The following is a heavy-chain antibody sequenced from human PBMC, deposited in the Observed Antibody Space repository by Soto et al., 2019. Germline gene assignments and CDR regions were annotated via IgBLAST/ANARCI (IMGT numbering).Heavy chain of an antibody. Sequence: SGPTLVNPTQTLTLTCTFSGFSLSTSGGGVGWIRQPPGKALEWLALIYWYDDKRYSPSLKSRLTINKDTSKNQVVLTMSNMANVDPDTYYCAHSHRAARRYSSGWLGRQLIFDYWGQGTLVTVSS. D-gene: IGHD6-25*01. CDR2: IYWYDDK. CDR1: GFSLSTSGGG. J-gene: IGHJ4*02. CDR3: AHSHRAARRYSSGWLGRQLIFDY. V-gene: IGHV2-5*01.